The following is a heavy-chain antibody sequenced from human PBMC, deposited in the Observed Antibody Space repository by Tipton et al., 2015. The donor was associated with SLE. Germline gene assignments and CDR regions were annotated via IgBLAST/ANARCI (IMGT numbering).Heavy chain of an antibody. J-gene: IGHJ4*02. CDR3: ARDTDLRGAAQVGYFYY. D-gene: IGHD1-26*01. Sequence: TLSLTCAVYGGSFSGYYWSWIRQPPGKGLEWIGEINHSGGTNYNPSLKSRVTISVDTSKNQFSLKLSSVTAADTAVYYCARDTDLRGAAQVGYFYYWGQGMLVTVSS. V-gene: IGHV4-34*01. CDR2: INHSGGT. CDR1: GGSFSGYY.